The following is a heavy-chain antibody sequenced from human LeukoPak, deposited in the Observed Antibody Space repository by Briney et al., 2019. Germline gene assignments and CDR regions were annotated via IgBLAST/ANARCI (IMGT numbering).Heavy chain of an antibody. CDR2: ISGSGGTI. D-gene: IGHD2-21*01. V-gene: IGHV3-23*01. Sequence: GGALRLSCAASGFTFSSYAMSWVRQAPGKGLEWVAVISGSGGTIYYADSVKGRFTISRANAKNSLYLQMNSLRDEDTAVYYCARDTILDYWGQGTLVTAST. CDR1: GFTFSSYA. J-gene: IGHJ4*02. CDR3: ARDTILDY.